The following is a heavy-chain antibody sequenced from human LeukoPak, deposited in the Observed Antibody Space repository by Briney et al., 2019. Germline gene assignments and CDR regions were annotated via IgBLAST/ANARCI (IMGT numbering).Heavy chain of an antibody. CDR3: ARDVSSGGYFDY. D-gene: IGHD6-25*01. J-gene: IGHJ4*02. CDR2: ISSSSSYI. V-gene: IGHV3-21*01. CDR1: GFTFDDYA. Sequence: GGSLRLSCAASGFTFDDYAMHWVRQAPGKGLEWVSSISSSSSYIYYADSVKGRFTISRDNAKNSLYLQMNSLRAEDTAVYYCARDVSSGGYFDYWGQGTLVTVSS.